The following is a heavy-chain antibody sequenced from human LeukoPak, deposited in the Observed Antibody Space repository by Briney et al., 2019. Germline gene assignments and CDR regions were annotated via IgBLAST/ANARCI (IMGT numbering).Heavy chain of an antibody. Sequence: GESLKISCKGSGYSFTSYWIGWVRQMPGQGLEWMGIIYPGDSDTRYSPSFQGQVTISADKSISTAYLRWSSLKASDTAMYYCARRGGATENYFDYWGQGAPVTVSS. CDR1: GYSFTSYW. CDR3: ARRGGATENYFDY. V-gene: IGHV5-51*01. D-gene: IGHD1-26*01. J-gene: IGHJ4*02. CDR2: IYPGDSDT.